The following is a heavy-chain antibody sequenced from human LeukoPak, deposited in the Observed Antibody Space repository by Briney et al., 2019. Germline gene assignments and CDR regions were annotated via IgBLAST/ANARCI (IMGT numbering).Heavy chain of an antibody. CDR2: INPDSGGT. CDR1: GYTFTGYH. CDR3: ARAPVLGRYFDWLFYGLDV. Sequence: ASVKVSCKASGYTFTGYHMHRVRQAPGQGLEWMGWINPDSGGTNYAQKFQGRVTMTRDTSISTAYMELSRLRSDDTAVYYCARAPVLGRYFDWLFYGLDVWGQGTTVTVSS. V-gene: IGHV1-2*02. J-gene: IGHJ6*02. D-gene: IGHD3-9*01.